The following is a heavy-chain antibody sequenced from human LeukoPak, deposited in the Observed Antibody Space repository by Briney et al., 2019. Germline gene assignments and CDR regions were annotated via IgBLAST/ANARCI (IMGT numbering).Heavy chain of an antibody. D-gene: IGHD3-16*01. Sequence: GGSLRLSCAASGFSFRNYGMTWVRQAPGKGLEWVSSISSTSTYIDYVDSVKGRFTISRDNAKNSLYLQMDSLRAEDTAVYYCARDPPSRGTRYFDYWGQGTLVTVSS. CDR1: GFSFRNYG. V-gene: IGHV3-21*01. J-gene: IGHJ4*02. CDR2: ISSTSTYI. CDR3: ARDPPSRGTRYFDY.